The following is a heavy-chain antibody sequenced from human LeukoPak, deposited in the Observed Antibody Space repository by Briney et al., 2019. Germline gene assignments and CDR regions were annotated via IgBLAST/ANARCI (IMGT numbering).Heavy chain of an antibody. CDR2: ISGSGGST. J-gene: IGHJ4*02. CDR3: AKELWYYYGSGSYYNPYYFDY. V-gene: IGHV3-23*01. CDR1: GFTFSSYA. Sequence: GSLRLSCAASGFTFSSYAMNWVRQAPGKGVEWVSAISGSGGSTYYADSVKGRFTISRDNSKNTLYLQMNSLRAEDTAVYYCAKELWYYYGSGSYYNPYYFDYWGQGTLVTVSS. D-gene: IGHD3-10*01.